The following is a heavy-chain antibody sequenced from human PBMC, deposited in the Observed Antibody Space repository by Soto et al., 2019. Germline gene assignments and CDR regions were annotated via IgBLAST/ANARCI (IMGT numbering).Heavy chain of an antibody. V-gene: IGHV3-21*01. D-gene: IGHD6-13*01. CDR3: ANGGTAAGTIRH. CDR1: GFSFSIYT. CDR2: IGPSSNAI. Sequence: EVQLVESGGGLVKPGGSLRLSCAASGFSFSIYTMNWVRQAPGKGLEWVSSIGPSSNAIYYADSVKGRFTISRDNAKNSLFLQLNRMGGEETAVYYCANGGTAAGTIRHWGQGTLVTVSS. J-gene: IGHJ4*02.